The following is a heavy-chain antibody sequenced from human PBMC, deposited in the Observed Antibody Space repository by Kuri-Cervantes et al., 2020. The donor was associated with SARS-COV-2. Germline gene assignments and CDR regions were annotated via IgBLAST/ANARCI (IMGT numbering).Heavy chain of an antibody. CDR2: INPNSGGT. Sequence: ASVKVSCKASGYTFTGYYMHWVRQAPGQGLEWMGWINPNSGGTNYAQKFQGRVTMTRDTSISTTYMELSRLRSDDTAVYYCARVCSSTSCYRGRCIASWYFDLWGRGTLVTVSS. V-gene: IGHV1-2*02. CDR1: GYTFTGYY. J-gene: IGHJ2*01. CDR3: ARVCSSTSCYRGRCIASWYFDL. D-gene: IGHD2-2*02.